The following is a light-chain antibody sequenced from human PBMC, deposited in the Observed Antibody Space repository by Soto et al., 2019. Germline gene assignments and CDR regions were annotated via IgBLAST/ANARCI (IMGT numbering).Light chain of an antibody. CDR2: DAS. CDR1: QGISSA. J-gene: IGKJ2*01. CDR3: QQFYNYPRT. V-gene: IGKV1D-13*01. Sequence: AIQLTQSPSSLSASVGDRVTITCWASQGISSALAWYQQKPGKAPKLLMYDASSLESGVPSRFSGSGSGTDFTLTISSLQPEDFSIYYCQQFYNYPRTFGQGTKVDIK.